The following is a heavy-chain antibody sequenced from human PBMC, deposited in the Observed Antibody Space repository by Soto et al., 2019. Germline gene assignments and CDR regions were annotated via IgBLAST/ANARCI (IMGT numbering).Heavy chain of an antibody. J-gene: IGHJ1*01. V-gene: IGHV3-21*01. CDR3: AGDLSDLWEPDQNFQH. Sequence: PGGSLRLSCAASGFTFSIYSMNWVRQAPGKGLEWVSSISSSSSYIYYANSVKGRFTISRDNAKNSLYLQMNSLRAEDTAVYYCAGDLSDLWEPDQNFQHWGQGTLVTVSS. D-gene: IGHD1-26*01. CDR1: GFTFSIYS. CDR2: ISSSSSYI.